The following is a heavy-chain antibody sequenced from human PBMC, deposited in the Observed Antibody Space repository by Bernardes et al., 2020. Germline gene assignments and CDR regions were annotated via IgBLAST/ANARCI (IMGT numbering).Heavy chain of an antibody. Sequence: SETLSLTCTVSGGSISSSSYYWGWIRQPPGKGLEWIGSIYYSGSTYYNPSLKSRVTISVDTSKNQFSLKLSSVTAADTAVYYCARVWGNTNPFYYYYGMDVWGQGTTVTVSS. V-gene: IGHV4-39*01. CDR3: ARVWGNTNPFYYYYGMDV. CDR1: GGSISSSSYY. J-gene: IGHJ6*02. D-gene: IGHD3-16*01. CDR2: IYYSGST.